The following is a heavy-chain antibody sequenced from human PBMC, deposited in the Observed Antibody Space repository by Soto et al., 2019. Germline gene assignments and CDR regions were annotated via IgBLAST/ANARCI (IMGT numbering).Heavy chain of an antibody. D-gene: IGHD3-22*01. CDR1: GFTFSSYG. CDR3: AKDLYYDISGFSFDY. Sequence: GGSLRLSCAVSGFTFSSYGMHWVRQAPGKGLEWVAFISHNGWNEYYVDSVKGRFTVSRDMSKNTLYLQMDSLRAEDTAVYYCAKDLYYDISGFSFDYWGQGTLVTVSS. J-gene: IGHJ4*02. CDR2: ISHNGWNE. V-gene: IGHV3-30*18.